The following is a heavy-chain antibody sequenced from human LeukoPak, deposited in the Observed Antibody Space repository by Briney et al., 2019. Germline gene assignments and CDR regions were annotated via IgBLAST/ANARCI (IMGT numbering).Heavy chain of an antibody. D-gene: IGHD2-15*01. J-gene: IGHJ4*02. V-gene: IGHV1-8*01. CDR2: MNPNSGNT. CDR3: ARGWGYCSGSNCHLLSRYGYNFVL. CDR1: GYTFTSYD. Sequence: ASVKVSCKASGYTFTSYDINWVRQAPGQGLAWMGWMNPNSGNTGYAQKFRDRVTMTRNTSISAAYIELSSLTSEHRAVYYCARGWGYCSGSNCHLLSRYGYNFVLWGQGTRVIVSS.